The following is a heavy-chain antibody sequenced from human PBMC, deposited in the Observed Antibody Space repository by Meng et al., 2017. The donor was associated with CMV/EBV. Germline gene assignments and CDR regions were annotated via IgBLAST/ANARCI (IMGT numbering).Heavy chain of an antibody. J-gene: IGHJ4*02. D-gene: IGHD7-27*01. CDR3: GRDLTGERDQ. CDR2: LNEDGSFT. V-gene: IGHV3-74*03. CDR1: GFTFSRYW. Sequence: EVQLVEAGGGLVPPGGSLRLSWADSGFTFSRYWMHWVRQVPGKGLVWVSRLNEDGSFTSYADSVKGRFTISRDNAKNTLYLQMNSLRVDDSGVYYCGRDLTGERDQWGQGTLVTVSS.